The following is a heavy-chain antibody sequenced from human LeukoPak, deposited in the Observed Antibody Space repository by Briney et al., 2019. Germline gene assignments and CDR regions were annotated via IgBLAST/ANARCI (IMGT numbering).Heavy chain of an antibody. CDR3: ARHFGDGSGYLQYYFDY. Sequence: SETLSLTCTVSGGSISNYYWSWIRQPPGKGLEWIGYLHCSGSTNYNPALKSRVTISADTSKNQFSLKLSSVTAADTAVYHCARHFGDGSGYLQYYFDYWGQGTLVTVSS. D-gene: IGHD3-22*01. CDR2: LHCSGST. V-gene: IGHV4-59*01. CDR1: GGSISNYY. J-gene: IGHJ4*02.